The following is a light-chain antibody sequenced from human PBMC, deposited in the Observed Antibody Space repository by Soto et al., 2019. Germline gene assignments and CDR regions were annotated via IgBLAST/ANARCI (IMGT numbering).Light chain of an antibody. Sequence: QSALTQPASVSGSPGQSITISCTGTSSDVGGYNYVSWYQQHPGKAPKLMIYEVSSRPSGVSYRFTGSKSGDTASLTISGLQPEDEADYYCSSFTTTTSLGLFGTGTKVTVL. CDR2: EVS. J-gene: IGLJ1*01. CDR1: SSDVGGYNY. CDR3: SSFTTTTSLGL. V-gene: IGLV2-14*01.